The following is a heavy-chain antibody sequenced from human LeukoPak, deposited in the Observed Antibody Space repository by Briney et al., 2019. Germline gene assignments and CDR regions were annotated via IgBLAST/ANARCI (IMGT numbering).Heavy chain of an antibody. D-gene: IGHD3-22*01. CDR1: GYTFTSYG. V-gene: IGHV1-18*01. CDR2: ISAHNGKT. CDR3: ARGRGFYGSSAYYRFDY. Sequence: ASVKVSCKASGYTFTSYGISWVRQAPGQGLEWLGWISAHNGKTNYAQKFQDRVTMTTDTSTRTAYMELRSLRSDDTAVYYCARGRGFYGSSAYYRFDYWGQGTLVTVSS. J-gene: IGHJ4*02.